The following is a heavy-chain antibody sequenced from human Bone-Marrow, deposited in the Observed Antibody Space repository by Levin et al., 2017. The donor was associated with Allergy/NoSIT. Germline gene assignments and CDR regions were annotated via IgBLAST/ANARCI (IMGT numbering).Heavy chain of an antibody. CDR3: AGSSSGFGHFDY. V-gene: IGHV1-69*06. CDR1: GGTFSTYV. D-gene: IGHD6-6*01. Sequence: ASVKVSCKASGGTFSTYVISWVRQAPGQGLEWVGGIIPIFGTTTYAQRFQGRVTIIADKSTSTAYMDLSSLTYEDTAVYYCAGSSSGFGHFDYWGQGTLVTVSS. CDR2: IIPIFGTT. J-gene: IGHJ4*02.